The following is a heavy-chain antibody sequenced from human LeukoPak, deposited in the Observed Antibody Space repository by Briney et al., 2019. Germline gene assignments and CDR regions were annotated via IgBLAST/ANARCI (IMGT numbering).Heavy chain of an antibody. CDR2: ISAYNGNT. CDR3: ARVITIFGVVTRDLDY. V-gene: IGHV1-18*01. J-gene: IGHJ4*02. CDR1: GYTFTSYG. D-gene: IGHD3-3*01. Sequence: ASVKVSCKASGYTFTSYGVSWVRQAPGQGLEWMGWISAYNGNTNYAQKLQGRVTMTTDTSTSTAYMELRSLRSDDTAVYYCARVITIFGVVTRDLDYWGQGNLVTVSS.